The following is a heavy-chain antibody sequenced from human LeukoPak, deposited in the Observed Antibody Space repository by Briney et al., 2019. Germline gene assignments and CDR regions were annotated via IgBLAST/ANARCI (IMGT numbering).Heavy chain of an antibody. CDR2: ISCDGSNK. CDR3: ARGLGGVAVAEYYFDY. CDR1: GFTFSSYA. Sequence: GGSLRLSCAASGFTFSSYAMHWVRQAPGKGLEWVAVISCDGSNKYYADSVKGRFTISRDNSKNTLYLQMNSLRAEDTAVYYCARGLGGVAVAEYYFDYWGQGTLVTVSS. V-gene: IGHV3-30-3*01. D-gene: IGHD6-19*01. J-gene: IGHJ4*02.